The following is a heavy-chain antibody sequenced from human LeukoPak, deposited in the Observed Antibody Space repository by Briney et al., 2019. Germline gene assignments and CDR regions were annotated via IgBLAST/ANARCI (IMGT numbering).Heavy chain of an antibody. CDR1: GGSISSYY. J-gene: IGHJ5*02. CDR3: AREHIVVVTANNWFDP. CDR2: IYTSGST. V-gene: IGHV4-4*08. Sequence: SETLSLTCTVSGGSISSYYWSWIRQPPGKGLEWIGRIYTSGSTNYNPSLKSRVTISVDTSKNQFSLKLSSVTAADTAVYYCAREHIVVVTANNWFDPWGQGTLVTVSS. D-gene: IGHD2-21*02.